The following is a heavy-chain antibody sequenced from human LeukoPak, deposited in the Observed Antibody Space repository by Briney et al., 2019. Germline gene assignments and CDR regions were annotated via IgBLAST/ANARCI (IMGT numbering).Heavy chain of an antibody. Sequence: SETLSLTCTVSGGSISSTSYHWGWIRQPPGKGLEWIGNMYYSGGAYYNPSPNPSLKSRVTISIDTSKNQFSLNLRSVTAADTAVYYCARDAGSSNSDYWGQGTLVTVSS. V-gene: IGHV4-39*07. CDR2: MYYSGGA. CDR1: GGSISSTSYH. D-gene: IGHD6-13*01. CDR3: ARDAGSSNSDY. J-gene: IGHJ4*02.